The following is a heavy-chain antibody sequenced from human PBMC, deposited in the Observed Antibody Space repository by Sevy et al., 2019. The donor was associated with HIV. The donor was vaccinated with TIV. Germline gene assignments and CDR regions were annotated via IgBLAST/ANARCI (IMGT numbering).Heavy chain of an antibody. D-gene: IGHD2-15*01. J-gene: IGHJ4*02. Sequence: ASVKVSCKASGYTFTTYYMHWVRQAPGQGLEWMGIINPSGGSTSYAQKFQGRVTMTRDTSTSTVYMEMSSLRSEDTAVNYGARVWAGCSGNSCAFDSWGQGTRVTVSS. CDR3: ARVWAGCSGNSCAFDS. CDR2: INPSGGST. V-gene: IGHV1-46*01. CDR1: GYTFTTYY.